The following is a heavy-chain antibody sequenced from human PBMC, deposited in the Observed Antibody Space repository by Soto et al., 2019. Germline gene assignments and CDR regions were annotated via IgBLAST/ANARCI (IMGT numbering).Heavy chain of an antibody. CDR3: VRDICSLVALSLSRLYDY. V-gene: IGHV1-18*01. CDR2: ISAYNGNT. J-gene: IGHJ4*02. D-gene: IGHD3-16*02. Sequence: GASVKVSCKTSGYTFTIFGISWVRQAPGQGLEWMGWISAYNGNTNSAQKIQGRVTMTTDTSTSTAYMELRSLRSDDTAVYYCVRDICSLVALSLSRLYDYWGQGTLVTVSS. CDR1: GYTFTIFG.